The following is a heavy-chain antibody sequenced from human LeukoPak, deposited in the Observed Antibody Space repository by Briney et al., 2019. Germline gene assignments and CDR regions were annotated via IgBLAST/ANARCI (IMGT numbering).Heavy chain of an antibody. D-gene: IGHD1-20*01. CDR2: IYYSGST. CDR3: VRGHRDNWHLDFAH. J-gene: IGHJ4*02. V-gene: IGHV4-59*08. Sequence: PSETLSLTCTVSGGSISSYYWSWIRQPPGKGLEWIGYIYYSGSTNYNPSLKSRVTSSVDTSTNQLFLRLTSVTAADTAVYYCVRGHRDNWHLDFAHWGPGTLVTVSS. CDR1: GGSISSYY.